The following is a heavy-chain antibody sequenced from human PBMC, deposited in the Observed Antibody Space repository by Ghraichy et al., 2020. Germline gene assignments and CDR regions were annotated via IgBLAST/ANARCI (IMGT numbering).Heavy chain of an antibody. J-gene: IGHJ6*02. Sequence: GGSLRLSCAASGFTFDDYAMHWVRQAPGKGLEWVSGISWNSGSIGYADSVKGRFTISRDNAKNSLYLQMNSLRAEDTALYYCAKVASDTAMATSGMDVWGQGTTVTVSS. CDR1: GFTFDDYA. D-gene: IGHD5-18*01. CDR2: ISWNSGSI. V-gene: IGHV3-9*01. CDR3: AKVASDTAMATSGMDV.